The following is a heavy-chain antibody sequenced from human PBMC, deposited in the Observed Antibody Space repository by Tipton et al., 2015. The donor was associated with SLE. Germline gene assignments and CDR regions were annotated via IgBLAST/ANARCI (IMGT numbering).Heavy chain of an antibody. V-gene: IGHV4-30-4*01. CDR2: IYYSGST. D-gene: IGHD2-2*01. CDR3: ARGDYALVGYWYFDL. CDR1: GGSISSGDYY. J-gene: IGHJ2*01. Sequence: LRLSCTVSGGSISSGDYYWSWIRQPPGKGLEWIGYIYYSGSTYYNPSLKSRVTISVDTSKNQFSLKLSSVTAADTAVYYCARGDYALVGYWYFDLWGRGTLVTVSS.